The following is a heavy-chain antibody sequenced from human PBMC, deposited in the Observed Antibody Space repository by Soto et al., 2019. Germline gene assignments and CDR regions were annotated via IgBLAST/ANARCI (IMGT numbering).Heavy chain of an antibody. V-gene: IGHV1-3*01. CDR3: ARLYYGSGSYGAFDI. Sequence: ASVKVSCKASGYTFTSYAIHWVRQAPGQRLEWMGWINAGNGNTKYPQKLQDRVTMTTDTSTSTAYMELRSLRSDDTAVYYCARLYYGSGSYGAFDIWGQGTMVTVSS. D-gene: IGHD3-10*01. J-gene: IGHJ3*02. CDR2: INAGNGNT. CDR1: GYTFTSYA.